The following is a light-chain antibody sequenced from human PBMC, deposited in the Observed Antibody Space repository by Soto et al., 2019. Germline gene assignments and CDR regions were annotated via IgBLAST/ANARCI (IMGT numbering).Light chain of an antibody. J-gene: IGLJ1*01. CDR2: RNS. CDR1: SSNIGAGYD. V-gene: IGLV1-40*01. Sequence: KRVTISCTGSSSNIGAGYDVHWYQQLPGTAPKLLIYRNSNRPSGVPDRFSGSKSGTSASLAITGLQAEDEADYYCQSCDSSLSGSGVFGTGTKVTAL. CDR3: QSCDSSLSGSGV.